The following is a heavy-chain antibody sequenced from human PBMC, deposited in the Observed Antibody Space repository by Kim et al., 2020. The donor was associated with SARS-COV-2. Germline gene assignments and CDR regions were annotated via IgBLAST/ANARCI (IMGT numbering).Heavy chain of an antibody. D-gene: IGHD2-15*01. V-gene: IGHV1-2*02. CDR1: GYTFTGYY. J-gene: IGHJ5*02. Sequence: ASVKVSCKASGYTFTGYYMHWVRQAPGQGLEWMGWINPNSGGTNYAQKFQGRVTMTRDTSISTAYMELSRLRSDDTAVYYCARSLPPYCSGGSCYSTSWFDPWGQGTLVTVSS. CDR3: ARSLPPYCSGGSCYSTSWFDP. CDR2: INPNSGGT.